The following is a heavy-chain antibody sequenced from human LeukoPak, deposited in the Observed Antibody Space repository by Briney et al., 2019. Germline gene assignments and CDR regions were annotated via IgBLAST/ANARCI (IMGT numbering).Heavy chain of an antibody. D-gene: IGHD2-2*01. V-gene: IGHV4-39*07. Sequence: SETLSLTCTVSGGSISTSNYYWGWIRQPPGKGLEWIGNIFYSGSTYYSPSLKSRVTISLDTSRNQFSLKLNSVTAADTAVYYCARVDCSSTSCSPTNAFDIWGQGTMVTVSS. CDR2: IFYSGST. J-gene: IGHJ3*02. CDR1: GGSISTSNYY. CDR3: ARVDCSSTSCSPTNAFDI.